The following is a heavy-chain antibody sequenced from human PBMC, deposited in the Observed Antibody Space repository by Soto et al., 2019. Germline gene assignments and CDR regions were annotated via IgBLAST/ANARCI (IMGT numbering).Heavy chain of an antibody. D-gene: IGHD5-12*01. CDR3: ARGNHRWLQLWYFDL. CDR1: GGTFSSYT. V-gene: IGHV1-69*12. Sequence: QVQLVQSGAEVKKPGSSVTVSCKASGGTFSSYTISWVRQAPGQGLEWMGGIIPIFGTANYAQKFQGRVTITADDSTSTAYMELSSLRSEDTAVYYCARGNHRWLQLWYFDLWGSGTLVTVSS. CDR2: IIPIFGTA. J-gene: IGHJ2*01.